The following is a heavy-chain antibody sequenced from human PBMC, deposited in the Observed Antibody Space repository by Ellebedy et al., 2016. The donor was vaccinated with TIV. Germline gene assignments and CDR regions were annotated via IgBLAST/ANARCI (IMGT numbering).Heavy chain of an antibody. CDR2: INKDGSKK. CDR3: ARRGIYRGDALDI. D-gene: IGHD3-16*02. Sequence: GESLKISXAASGFTFSSSWMSWLRQAPGKGLEWVANINKDGSKKDYVESVKGRFIISRDNAKNSLYLQMNSLRAEDTAVYYCARRGIYRGDALDIWGQGTMVTVSS. V-gene: IGHV3-7*03. CDR1: GFTFSSSW. J-gene: IGHJ3*02.